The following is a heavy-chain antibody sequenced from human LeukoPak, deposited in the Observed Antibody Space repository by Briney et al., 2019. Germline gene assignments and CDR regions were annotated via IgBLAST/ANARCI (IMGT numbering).Heavy chain of an antibody. CDR2: ISGSGGST. CDR1: GFTFSSYA. Sequence: PGGSLRLSCAASGFTFSSYAMSWVRQAPGKGLEWVSAISGSGGSTHYADSVKGRFTISRDNSKNTLYLQMNSLRAEDTAVYYCAKASKNPANYYDSSGYYRAFDYWGQGTLVTVSS. V-gene: IGHV3-23*01. J-gene: IGHJ4*02. D-gene: IGHD3-22*01. CDR3: AKASKNPANYYDSSGYYRAFDY.